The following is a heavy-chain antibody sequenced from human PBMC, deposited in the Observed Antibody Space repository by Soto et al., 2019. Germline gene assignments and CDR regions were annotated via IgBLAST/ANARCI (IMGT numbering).Heavy chain of an antibody. CDR2: IYHSGST. D-gene: IGHD2-15*01. J-gene: IGHJ4*02. CDR1: GGSISSSNW. V-gene: IGHV4-4*02. CDR3: AGGYCSGGSCYSFDY. Sequence: QVQLQESGPGLVKPSGTLSLTCAVSGGSISSSNWWSWVRQPPGKGLEWIGEIYHSGSTNYNPSLNSRVTLAVEKSKNQFSLKLSSVTAEDTALYNAAGGYCSGGSCYSFDYWGQGTLVTVCS.